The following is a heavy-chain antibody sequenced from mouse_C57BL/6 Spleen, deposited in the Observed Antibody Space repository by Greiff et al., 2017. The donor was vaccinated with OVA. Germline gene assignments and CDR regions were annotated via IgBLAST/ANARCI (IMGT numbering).Heavy chain of an antibody. CDR2: IRLKSDNYAT. Sequence: EVKVEESGGGLVQPGGSMKLSCVASGFTFSNYWMNWVRQSPEKGLEWVAQIRLKSDNYATHYAESVKGRFTISRDDSKSSVYLQMNNLRAEDTGIYYCTSLYPGFAYWGQGTLVTVSA. D-gene: IGHD2-12*01. CDR3: TSLYPGFAY. CDR1: GFTFSNYW. V-gene: IGHV6-3*01. J-gene: IGHJ3*01.